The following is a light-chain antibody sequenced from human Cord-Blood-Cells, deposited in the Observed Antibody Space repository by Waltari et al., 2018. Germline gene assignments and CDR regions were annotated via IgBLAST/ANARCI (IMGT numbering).Light chain of an antibody. V-gene: IGLV3-1*01. CDR2: QDS. CDR3: QAWDSSTPAVV. Sequence: SYELTEPPSVSVPPEQTASITCSGDKLGDKYACWYQQKPGLSPVLVIYQDSKRPSGIPERFSGSNAGNTATLTISGTQAMDEADYYCQAWDSSTPAVVFGGGTKLTVL. J-gene: IGLJ2*01. CDR1: KLGDKY.